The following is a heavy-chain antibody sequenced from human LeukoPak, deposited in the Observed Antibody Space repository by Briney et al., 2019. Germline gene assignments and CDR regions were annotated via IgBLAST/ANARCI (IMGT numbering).Heavy chain of an antibody. D-gene: IGHD2-15*01. CDR2: IIPILGIA. CDR3: AREARYCSGGSCYSVYYFDY. CDR1: GGTFSSYT. J-gene: IGHJ4*02. Sequence: ASVKVSCKASGGTFSSYTTSWVRQAPGQGLEWMGRIIPILGIANYAQKFQGRVTMTRNTSISTAYMELSSLRSEDTAVYYCAREARYCSGGSCYSVYYFDYWGQGTLVTISS. V-gene: IGHV1-69*04.